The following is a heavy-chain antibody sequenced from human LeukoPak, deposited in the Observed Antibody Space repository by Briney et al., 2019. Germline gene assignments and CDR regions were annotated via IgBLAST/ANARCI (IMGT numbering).Heavy chain of an antibody. D-gene: IGHD3-10*01. J-gene: IGHJ4*02. CDR1: GFIFNSYG. CDR3: AKDLFHGSGILPLDY. CDR2: ISYDGSNK. Sequence: GGSLRLSCAASGFIFNSYGMHWVRQAPGKGLEWVAVISYDGSNKYYADSVKGRFTISRDNSKNTLYLQMNSLRAEDTAVYYCAKDLFHGSGILPLDYWGQGTLVTVSS. V-gene: IGHV3-30*12.